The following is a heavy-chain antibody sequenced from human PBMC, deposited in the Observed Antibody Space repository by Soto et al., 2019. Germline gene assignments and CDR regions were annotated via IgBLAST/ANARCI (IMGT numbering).Heavy chain of an antibody. CDR1: GFTFSRYS. D-gene: IGHD2-15*01. CDR2: ISSSSSYI. V-gene: IGHV3-21*01. J-gene: IGHJ6*03. Sequence: EVQLVESGGGLVKPGGSLRLSCAASGFTFSRYSMNWVRQAPGKGLEWVSSISSSSSYIYYADSVKGRFTISRDNANNSLYLQMNSLRAEDTAVYYCARHVCSGGNCHFYYMDVWGKGTTVAVSS. CDR3: ARHVCSGGNCHFYYMDV.